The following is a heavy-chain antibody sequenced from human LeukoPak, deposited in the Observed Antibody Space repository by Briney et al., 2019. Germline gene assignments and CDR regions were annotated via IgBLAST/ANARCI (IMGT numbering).Heavy chain of an antibody. J-gene: IGHJ4*02. CDR1: GFTFRSFP. CDR3: ARESGKFDY. CDR2: ISGDGVST. Sequence: GGSLRLSCAASGFTFRSFPMHWVRQAPGKGLEWVSLISGDGVSTFYADSVKGRFSISRDNSKNSLSLEMNSLRTEDTAMYYCARESGKFDYWGQGTLVAVSS. V-gene: IGHV3-43*02.